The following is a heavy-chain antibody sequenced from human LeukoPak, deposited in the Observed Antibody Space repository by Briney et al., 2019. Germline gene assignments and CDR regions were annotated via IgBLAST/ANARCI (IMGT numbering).Heavy chain of an antibody. V-gene: IGHV4-34*01. J-gene: IGHJ4*02. D-gene: IGHD3-16*01. CDR2: IYHSGST. CDR3: ARAGAYHFDN. CDR1: GGSFSGYY. Sequence: SETLSLTCAVYGGSFSGYYWSWVRQPPGKGLEWIGEIYHSGSTNYNPSLKSRVTISVDKSKNQFSLKLSSVTAADTAVYYCARAGAYHFDNWGQGTLVTVSS.